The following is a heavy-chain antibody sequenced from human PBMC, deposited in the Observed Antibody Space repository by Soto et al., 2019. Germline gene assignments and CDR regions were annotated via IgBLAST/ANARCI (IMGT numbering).Heavy chain of an antibody. CDR2: ISTSSSTI. D-gene: IGHD6-19*01. CDR1: GFTFRSYA. J-gene: IGHJ4*02. Sequence: GGSLRLSCAASGFTFRSYAMHWIRQAPGEGLEWISYISTSSSTIYYADSVKGRFTISRDNAKNSLYLQLNSLRAEDTDVYYSARDLSRSGPYWGQGTLVTVSS. V-gene: IGHV3-48*01. CDR3: ARDLSRSGPY.